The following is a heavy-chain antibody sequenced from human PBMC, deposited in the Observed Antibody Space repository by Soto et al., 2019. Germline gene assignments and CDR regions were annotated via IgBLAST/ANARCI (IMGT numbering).Heavy chain of an antibody. CDR2: IIPILGIA. J-gene: IGHJ4*02. CDR3: ARGNYYDSSGYYYFDY. V-gene: IGHV1-69*02. Sequence: ASVKASCKASGGTFSSYTISWVRQAPGQGLEWMGRIIPILGIANYAQKFQGRVTITADKSTSTAYMELSSLRSEDTAVYYCARGNYYDSSGYYYFDYWGQGTLVTVSS. D-gene: IGHD3-22*01. CDR1: GGTFSSYT.